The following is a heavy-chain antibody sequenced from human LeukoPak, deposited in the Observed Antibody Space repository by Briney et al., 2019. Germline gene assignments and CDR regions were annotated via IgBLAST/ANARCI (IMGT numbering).Heavy chain of an antibody. D-gene: IGHD2-2*01. CDR2: ISGSGGST. Sequence: GGSLRLSCAASGFTLSSYSMNLLRQAPGKGLEWVSAISGSGGSTYYADSVKGLFTISRDNSKHTLYLQMNSLRAEDTAVYYCAKEPGCSSTSCYNVGDSGFDYWGQGTLVTVSS. V-gene: IGHV3-23*01. CDR3: AKEPGCSSTSCYNVGDSGFDY. J-gene: IGHJ4*02. CDR1: GFTLSSYS.